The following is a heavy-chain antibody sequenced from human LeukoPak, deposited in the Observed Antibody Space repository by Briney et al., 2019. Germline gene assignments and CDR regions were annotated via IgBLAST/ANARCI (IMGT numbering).Heavy chain of an antibody. CDR1: GFTVSSIY. Sequence: GGSLRLSCAASGFTVSSIYMSWVRQAPGKGLEWVSLIYSGGSTYYADSVKGRSTISRDNSKNTLYLQMNSLRAEDTAVYSCATAARRGIFDYWGQGTLVTVSS. J-gene: IGHJ4*02. CDR2: IYSGGST. V-gene: IGHV3-66*01. CDR3: ATAARRGIFDY.